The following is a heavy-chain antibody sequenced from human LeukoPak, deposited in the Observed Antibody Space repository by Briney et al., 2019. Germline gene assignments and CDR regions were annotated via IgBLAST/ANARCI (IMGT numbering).Heavy chain of an antibody. CDR2: IYPGDSDT. J-gene: IGHJ3*02. CDR3: ARPNIASSRGAFDI. Sequence: GESLKISCKGSGYSFTTYWLVWVRQMPGKGLEWVGIIYPGDSDTRYSPSFQGQVTISADKSITTAYLQWSSLKASDTAMYYCARPNIASSRGAFDIWGQGTMVTVSS. V-gene: IGHV5-51*01. CDR1: GYSFTTYW. D-gene: IGHD3-10*01.